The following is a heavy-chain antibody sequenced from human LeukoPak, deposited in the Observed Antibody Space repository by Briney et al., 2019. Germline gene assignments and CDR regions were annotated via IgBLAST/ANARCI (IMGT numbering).Heavy chain of an antibody. V-gene: IGHV1-69*13. CDR1: GYTFTGYY. Sequence: GASVKVSCKASGYTFTGYYMHWVRQAPGQGLEWMGGIIPIFGTANYAQKFQGRVTITADESTSTAYMELSSLRSEDTAVYYCASRMPPRGSSWYYYYGMDVWGQGTTVTVSS. CDR2: IIPIFGTA. D-gene: IGHD6-13*01. J-gene: IGHJ6*02. CDR3: ASRMPPRGSSWYYYYGMDV.